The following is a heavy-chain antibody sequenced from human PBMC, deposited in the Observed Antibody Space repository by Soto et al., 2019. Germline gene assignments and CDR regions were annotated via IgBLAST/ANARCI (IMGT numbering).Heavy chain of an antibody. CDR1: GGSISSGGYS. D-gene: IGHD3-22*01. Sequence: QLQLQESGSGLVKPSQTLSLTCAVSGGSISSGGYSWSWIRQPPGKGLEWIGYIYHSGSTYYNPSLKTRVSRSVDRSKNQLSLKLSSVTAADTAVYYCARLHQGYYYDSSGYYYDYWGQGTLVTVSS. J-gene: IGHJ4*02. CDR3: ARLHQGYYYDSSGYYYDY. CDR2: IYHSGST. V-gene: IGHV4-30-2*01.